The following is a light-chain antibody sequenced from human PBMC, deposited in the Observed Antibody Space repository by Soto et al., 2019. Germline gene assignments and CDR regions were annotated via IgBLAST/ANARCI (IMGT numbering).Light chain of an antibody. CDR3: QQYGSSPPIT. CDR2: GAS. CDR1: QSVSSSY. J-gene: IGKJ5*01. V-gene: IGKV3-20*01. Sequence: EIVLKQFPVTLSLSPGERATLSCRARQSVSSSYLAWYQQKPGQAPRLLIYGASSRATGIPDRFSGSGSGTDFTLTISRLEPEDFAFYYCQQYGSSPPITFGQGTRLEIK.